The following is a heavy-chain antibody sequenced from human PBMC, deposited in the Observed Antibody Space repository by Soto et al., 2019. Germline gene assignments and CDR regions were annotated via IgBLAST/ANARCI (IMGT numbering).Heavy chain of an antibody. CDR2: ITGSAGST. Sequence: EVQLLGSGGGLVQPGGSLRLSCAASGFPFTTYAMSWVRQAPGKGLEWVSSITGSAGSTYYADSVKGRFTISRDNSKNTLYLQMNSLRAEDTAVYYCAKDRNRWLRFDLGYWGQGTLVTVSS. CDR1: GFPFTTYA. V-gene: IGHV3-23*01. CDR3: AKDRNRWLRFDLGY. D-gene: IGHD5-12*01. J-gene: IGHJ4*02.